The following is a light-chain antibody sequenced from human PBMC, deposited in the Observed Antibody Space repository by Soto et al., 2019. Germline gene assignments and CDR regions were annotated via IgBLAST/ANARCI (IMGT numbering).Light chain of an antibody. J-gene: IGKJ1*01. Sequence: DIQMSQSPSTLSASVGDRVTLTCRASQSISTWLAWYQQKPGKAPKLLIYKASSLEGGVPSRFNGSGSGTEFTLTISSLQPDDFATYYCQQYSSDSRNFGQGTKVETK. CDR2: KAS. V-gene: IGKV1-5*03. CDR1: QSISTW. CDR3: QQYSSDSRN.